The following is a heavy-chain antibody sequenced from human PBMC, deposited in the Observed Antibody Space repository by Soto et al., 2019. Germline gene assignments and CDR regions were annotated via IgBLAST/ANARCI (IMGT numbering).Heavy chain of an antibody. CDR1: GGSISSGDYY. D-gene: IGHD4-17*01. V-gene: IGHV4-30-4*01. J-gene: IGHJ4*02. CDR2: IYYSGST. Sequence: QVQLQESGPGLVKTSQTLSLTCTVSGGSISSGDYYWSWIRQPPGKGLEWIGYIYYSGSTYYNPSRKSRVTITVDTSKNQFSLKLSSVTAADTAVYYCARGRVTTYDFDYWGQGTLVTVSS. CDR3: ARGRVTTYDFDY.